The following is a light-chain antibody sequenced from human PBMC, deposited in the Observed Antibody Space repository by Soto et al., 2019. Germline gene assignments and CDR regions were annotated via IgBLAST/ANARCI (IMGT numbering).Light chain of an antibody. J-gene: IGKJ4*01. V-gene: IGKV3-20*01. CDR1: ESISHN. Sequence: DIVLTQSPATLCVSPGNRVTLSCRASESISHNLAWYQHKPGQAHTIPIYDASFRATGIPERFSGSRSGTEFTLSISRLENKDFAMYYSQKYGNSLPFGGGPRWIS. CDR2: DAS. CDR3: QKYGNSLP.